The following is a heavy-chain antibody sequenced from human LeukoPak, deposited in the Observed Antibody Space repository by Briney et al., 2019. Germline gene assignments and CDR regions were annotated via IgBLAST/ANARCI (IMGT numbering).Heavy chain of an antibody. J-gene: IGHJ6*02. CDR3: ARGGGLDV. CDR1: GFTFSSYG. D-gene: IGHD3-16*01. V-gene: IGHV3-7*03. Sequence: HPGGSLRLSCAASGFTFSSYGMSWARQAPGKGLEWVASINHNGNVNYYVDSVKGRFTISRDNAKNSLYLQMSNLRAEDTAVYFCARGGGLDVWGQGATVTVSS. CDR2: INHNGNVN.